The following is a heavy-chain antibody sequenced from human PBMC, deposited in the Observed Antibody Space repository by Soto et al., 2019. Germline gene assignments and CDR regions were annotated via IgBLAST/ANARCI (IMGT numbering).Heavy chain of an antibody. D-gene: IGHD6-6*01. Sequence: PSETLSLTCTVSGDSLSSGGHYWSWIRQHPGKGLEWIGHIYYSGSTYYNPSLKSRVTISVDTSKNQFSLKLSSVTAADTAVYYCAREFSNSPEAFDSWGQGSLVTVSS. CDR3: AREFSNSPEAFDS. CDR2: IYYSGST. CDR1: GDSLSSGGHY. J-gene: IGHJ4*02. V-gene: IGHV4-31*03.